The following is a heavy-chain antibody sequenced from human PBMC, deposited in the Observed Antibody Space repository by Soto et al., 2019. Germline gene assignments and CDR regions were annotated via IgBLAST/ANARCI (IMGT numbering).Heavy chain of an antibody. V-gene: IGHV3-48*02. CDR2: ISSSSSTI. J-gene: IGHJ4*02. CDR3: ARSGGLRAFGKGVFDY. D-gene: IGHD4-17*01. CDR1: GFTFSSYS. Sequence: EVQLVESGGGLVQPGGSLRLSCAASGFTFSSYSMNWVRQAPGKGLEWVSYISSSSSTIYYADSVKGRFTISRDNAKNSLYLQMNSLRDEDTAVYYCARSGGLRAFGKGVFDYWGQGTLVTVSS.